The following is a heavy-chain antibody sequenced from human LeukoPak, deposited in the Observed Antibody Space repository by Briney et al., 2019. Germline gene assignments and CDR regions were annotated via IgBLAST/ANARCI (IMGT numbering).Heavy chain of an antibody. J-gene: IGHJ6*03. Sequence: PGGSLRLSCAASGFTFSYAWMTWVRQAPGKGLEWVSAISGSGGSTYYADSVKGRFTISRDNSKNTLFLQVNSLRAEDTAIYYCAKNGDRGAYCSGGSCYPYYYYYMDVWGKGATVTISS. CDR3: AKNGDRGAYCSGGSCYPYYYYYMDV. CDR2: ISGSGGST. V-gene: IGHV3-23*01. CDR1: GFTFSYAW. D-gene: IGHD2-15*01.